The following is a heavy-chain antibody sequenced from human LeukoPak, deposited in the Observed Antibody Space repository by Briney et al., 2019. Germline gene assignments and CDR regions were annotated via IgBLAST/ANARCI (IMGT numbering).Heavy chain of an antibody. D-gene: IGHD6-6*01. Sequence: SETLSLTCTVSGGSISSYYWSWIRQPPGKGLEWIGYIYYSGSTNYNPSLKSRVTISVDTSKNQFSLKLSSVTAADTAVYYCARVSGSGKAARPIYYFDYWGQGTLVTVSS. CDR1: GGSISSYY. CDR3: ARVSGSGKAARPIYYFDY. CDR2: IYYSGST. V-gene: IGHV4-59*01. J-gene: IGHJ4*02.